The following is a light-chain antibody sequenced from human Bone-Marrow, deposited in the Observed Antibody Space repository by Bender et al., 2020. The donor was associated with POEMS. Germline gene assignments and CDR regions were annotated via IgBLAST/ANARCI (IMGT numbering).Light chain of an antibody. V-gene: IGLV2-14*03. J-gene: IGLJ1*01. CDR1: SGDVGAYNH. Sequence: QSALTQPASVSGSPGQTITISCTGTSGDVGAYNHVSWYQQHPGKAPKLLIYDVTNRPSGIPNRFSGSKSGSTASLTISWLRADDECDYYYSSYTSSATVVFGTGTKVTVL. CDR3: SSYTSSATVV. CDR2: DVT.